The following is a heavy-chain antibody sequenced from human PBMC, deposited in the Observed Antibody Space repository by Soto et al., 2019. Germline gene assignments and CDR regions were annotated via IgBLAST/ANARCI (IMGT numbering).Heavy chain of an antibody. Sequence: PSETLSLTCALSVVSISTGNWWTWSRQTPQRGLEYIGEIFHDGTANYYPSFERRVAISVATSKNQFSLKLTSVTAAATAIYFCARLVYDTRLNYMYFDFWGQGAMVTVSS. V-gene: IGHV4-4*02. CDR3: ARLVYDTRLNYMYFDF. CDR2: IFHDGTA. CDR1: VVSISTGNW. D-gene: IGHD2-8*01. J-gene: IGHJ4*02.